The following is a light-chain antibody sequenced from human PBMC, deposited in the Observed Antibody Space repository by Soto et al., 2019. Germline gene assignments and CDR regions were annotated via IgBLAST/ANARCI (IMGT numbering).Light chain of an antibody. CDR3: QQANSFPIT. V-gene: IGKV1-12*01. CDR2: GAY. J-gene: IGKJ5*01. CDR1: QTISTW. Sequence: DIQMTQSPSSLSASVGDRVTITCRASQTISTWLAWYQQKAGKAHNLLIYGAYNLHSGVPSRFSGSGSGTNFTLTIRSLQPEDFATYYCQQANSFPITVGQGTRLEIK.